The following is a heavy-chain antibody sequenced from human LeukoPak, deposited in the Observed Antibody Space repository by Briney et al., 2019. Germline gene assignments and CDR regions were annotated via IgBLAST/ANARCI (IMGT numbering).Heavy chain of an antibody. CDR2: IYYSGST. V-gene: IGHV4-59*11. CDR1: GGSISSHY. J-gene: IGHJ4*02. Sequence: SETLSLTCIVDGGSISSHYWSWNRQPPGKGLEWIGYIYYSGSTNYNPSLKSRATISVNTSENQLTLKLSSLTAATTAVYYCRGIAVAGTDFDYWGQGTLVTVSS. D-gene: IGHD6-19*01. CDR3: RGIAVAGTDFDY.